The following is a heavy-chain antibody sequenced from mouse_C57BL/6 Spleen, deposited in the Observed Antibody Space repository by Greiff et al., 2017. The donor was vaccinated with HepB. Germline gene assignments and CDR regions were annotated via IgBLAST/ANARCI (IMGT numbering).Heavy chain of an antibody. V-gene: IGHV1-42*01. CDR2: INPSTGGT. CDR1: GYSFTGYY. CDR3: ARMRGSDGYYVGYFDY. J-gene: IGHJ2*01. Sequence: EVQLVESGPELVKPGASVKISCKASGYSFTGYYMNWVKQSPEKSLEWIGEINPSTGGTTYNQKFKAKATLTVDKSSSTAYMQLKSLTSEDSAVYYCARMRGSDGYYVGYFDYWGQGTTLTVSS. D-gene: IGHD2-3*01.